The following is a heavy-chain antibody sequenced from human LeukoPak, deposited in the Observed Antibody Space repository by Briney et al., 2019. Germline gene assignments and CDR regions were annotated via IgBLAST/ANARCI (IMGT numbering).Heavy chain of an antibody. V-gene: IGHV3-23*01. CDR2: ISGSGGST. J-gene: IGHJ4*02. Sequence: GGSLRLSGAGSGFTFSGYAMRWVRQAPGKGREWISDISGSGGSTYYADSGKGRFTISRDNSKTTLYLQMNRLRAENTAVYYCAKNIVVVPAVGFDYWGQGPLVTVSS. CDR3: AKNIVVVPAVGFDY. CDR1: GFTFSGYA. D-gene: IGHD2-2*01.